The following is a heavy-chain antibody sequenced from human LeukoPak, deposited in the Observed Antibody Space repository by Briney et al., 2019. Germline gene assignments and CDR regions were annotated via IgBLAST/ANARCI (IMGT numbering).Heavy chain of an antibody. CDR2: VNSDGSAT. CDR3: TSFYETN. J-gene: IGHJ4*02. CDR1: GFIFTKYW. V-gene: IGHV3-74*01. D-gene: IGHD2/OR15-2a*01. Sequence: GGSLRLSCAASGFIFTKYWMHWVRQAPGKGLVLVSHVNSDGSATSYADSVKGRFTISRDNAKNTVYLHMNSLRVEDTAVYYCTSFYETNWGQGTLVTVSS.